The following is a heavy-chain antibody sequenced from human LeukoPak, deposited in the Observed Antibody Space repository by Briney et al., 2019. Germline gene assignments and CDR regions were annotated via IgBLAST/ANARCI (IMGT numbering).Heavy chain of an antibody. V-gene: IGHV3-23*01. CDR3: VRDALCSGTSCSGVRGDY. CDR1: GFSFSTYA. CDR2: ISGIGGTI. D-gene: IGHD2-15*01. J-gene: IGHJ4*02. Sequence: GGSLRLSCVASGFSFSTYAMSSVPEAPGGGVEWGSTISGIGGTIYYADSVKGRFTISRDNSRNTLYLQMHGLRAGDTAVYYCVRDALCSGTSCSGVRGDYWGQGTLVSVSS.